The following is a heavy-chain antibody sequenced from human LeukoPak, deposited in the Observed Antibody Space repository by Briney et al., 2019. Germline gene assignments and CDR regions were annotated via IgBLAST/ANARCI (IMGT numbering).Heavy chain of an antibody. CDR3: ARASPPHIVATIPYYYYYGMDV. CDR2: INHSGST. J-gene: IGHJ6*02. D-gene: IGHD5-12*01. Sequence: PSETLSLTCAVYGXSFSGYYWSWIRQPPGKGLEWIGEINHSGSTNYNPSLKSRVTISVDTSKNQFSLKLSSVTAADTAVYYCARASPPHIVATIPYYYYYGMDVWGQGTTVTVSS. CDR1: GXSFSGYY. V-gene: IGHV4-34*01.